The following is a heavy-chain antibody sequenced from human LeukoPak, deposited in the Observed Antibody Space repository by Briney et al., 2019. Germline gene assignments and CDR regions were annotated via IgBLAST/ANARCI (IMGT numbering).Heavy chain of an antibody. CDR3: AKEMIDCSSTSCYIFFQH. D-gene: IGHD2-2*02. Sequence: GGSLRLSCAASGFTFSSYGMHWVRQAPGKGLEWVAFIRYDGSNKYYADSVRGRFTISRDNSKNTLYLQMNSLRAEDTAVYYCAKEMIDCSSTSCYIFFQHWGQGTLVTVSS. CDR2: IRYDGSNK. CDR1: GFTFSSYG. J-gene: IGHJ1*01. V-gene: IGHV3-30*02.